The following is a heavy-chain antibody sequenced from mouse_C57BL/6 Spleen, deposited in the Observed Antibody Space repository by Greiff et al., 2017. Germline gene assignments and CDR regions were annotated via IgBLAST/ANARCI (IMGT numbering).Heavy chain of an antibody. CDR3: ANDGYDPYWYFDV. D-gene: IGHD2-2*01. J-gene: IGHJ1*03. CDR2: IGPGSGST. V-gene: IGHV1-77*01. Sequence: VQRVESGAELVKPGASVKISCKASGYTFTDYYINWVKQRPGQGLEWIGKIGPGSGSTYYNEKFKGKATLTADKSSSTSYMQLSSLTSEDSAVYFCANDGYDPYWYFDVWGTGTTVTVSS. CDR1: GYTFTDYY.